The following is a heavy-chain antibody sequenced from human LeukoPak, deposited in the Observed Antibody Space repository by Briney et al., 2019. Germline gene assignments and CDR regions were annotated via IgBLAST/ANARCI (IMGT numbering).Heavy chain of an antibody. CDR3: ARDRANYYFDY. CDR1: GGSISSGGYY. V-gene: IGHV4-31*03. CDR2: IYYSGST. J-gene: IGHJ4*02. D-gene: IGHD3-10*01. Sequence: TLSLTCTVSGGSISSGGYYWSWIRQHPGKGLEWIGYIYYSGSTYYNPSLKSRVTISVDTSKNQFSLKLSSVTAADTAVCYCARDRANYYFDYWGQGTLVTVSS.